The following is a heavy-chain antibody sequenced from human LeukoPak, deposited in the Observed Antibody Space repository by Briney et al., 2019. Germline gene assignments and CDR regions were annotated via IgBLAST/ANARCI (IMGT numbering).Heavy chain of an antibody. CDR3: ARDMKLELPASSGYFYGMDV. CDR2: IKQDGSEK. CDR1: GSTFSNYW. D-gene: IGHD1-7*01. Sequence: GGSLRLSCAASGSTFSNYWMSWVRQAPGKGLEGVANIKQDGSEKYYVDSVRGRFTISRDNAKNSLCLQMNSLRAEDTAVYYCARDMKLELPASSGYFYGMDVWGQGTTVIVS. V-gene: IGHV3-7*01. J-gene: IGHJ6*02.